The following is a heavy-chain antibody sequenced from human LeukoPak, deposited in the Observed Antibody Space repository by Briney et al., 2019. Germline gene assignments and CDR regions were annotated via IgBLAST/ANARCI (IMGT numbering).Heavy chain of an antibody. D-gene: IGHD5-18*01. Sequence: PSETLSLTCTVSGGSISSGNYYWNWIRQHPTEGLEWIGHIYYTGRTTYNPSVKSRVTISADTSKNQFSLMLNSVTAADTAVYFCASAPLGNSFGYMAYWGQGALVTVSS. J-gene: IGHJ4*02. V-gene: IGHV4-31*03. CDR1: GGSISSGNYY. CDR2: IYYTGRT. CDR3: ASAPLGNSFGYMAY.